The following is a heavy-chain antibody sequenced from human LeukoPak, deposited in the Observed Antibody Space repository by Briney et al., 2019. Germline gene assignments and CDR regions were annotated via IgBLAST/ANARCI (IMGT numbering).Heavy chain of an antibody. CDR3: ARNRRDSSGYDLISAPIDY. D-gene: IGHD3-22*01. J-gene: IGHJ4*02. CDR2: INSDGSST. CDR1: GFTFSSYW. Sequence: PGGPLRLSCAASGFTFSSYWMHWVRQAPGKGLVWVSRINSDGSSTSYADSVKGRFTISRDNAKNTLYLQMNSLRAEDTAVYYCARNRRDSSGYDLISAPIDYWGQGTLVTVSS. V-gene: IGHV3-74*01.